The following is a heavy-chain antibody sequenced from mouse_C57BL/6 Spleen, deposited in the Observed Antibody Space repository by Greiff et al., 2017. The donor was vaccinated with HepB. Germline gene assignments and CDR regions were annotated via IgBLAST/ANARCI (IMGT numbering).Heavy chain of an antibody. J-gene: IGHJ2*01. CDR1: GYTFTDYE. V-gene: IGHV1-15*01. CDR2: IDPETGGT. Sequence: QVQLQSGAELVRPGASVTLSCKASGYTFTDYEMHWVKQTPVHGLEWIGAIDPETGGTAYNQKFKGKAILTADKSSSTAYMELRSLTSEDSAVYYCTKIGFDYWGQGTTLTVSS. CDR3: TKIGFDY.